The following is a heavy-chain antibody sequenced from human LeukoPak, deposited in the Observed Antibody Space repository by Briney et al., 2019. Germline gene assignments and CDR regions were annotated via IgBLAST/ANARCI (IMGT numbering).Heavy chain of an antibody. D-gene: IGHD3-10*01. CDR3: ARDRTGDFDY. J-gene: IGHJ4*02. CDR1: GFTFSSYS. V-gene: IGHV3-21*01. Sequence: GGSLRLSCAASGFTFSSYSTNWVRQAPGKGLEWVSSISSSSSYIYYADSVKGRFTISRDNAKNSLYLQMNSLRAEDTAVYYCARDRTGDFDYWGQGTLVTVSS. CDR2: ISSSSSYI.